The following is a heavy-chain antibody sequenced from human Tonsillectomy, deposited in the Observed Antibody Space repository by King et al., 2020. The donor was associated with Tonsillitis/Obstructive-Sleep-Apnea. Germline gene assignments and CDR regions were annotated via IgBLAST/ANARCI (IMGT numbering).Heavy chain of an antibody. Sequence: VQLQQWGAGLLKPSETLSLTCAVYGGSFSGYYWSWIRQPPWKGLEWIGEINHSGSTNYNPSLRSRVTISVDTSKNQFSLKLSSVTAADTAVYYCASQKVEDCSGGSCYSLDYWGQGTLVTVSS. CDR3: ASQKVEDCSGGSCYSLDY. D-gene: IGHD2-15*01. CDR2: INHSGST. V-gene: IGHV4-34*01. CDR1: GGSFSGYY. J-gene: IGHJ4*02.